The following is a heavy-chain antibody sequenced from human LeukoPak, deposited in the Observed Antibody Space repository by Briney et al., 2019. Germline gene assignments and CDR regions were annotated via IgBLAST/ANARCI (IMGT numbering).Heavy chain of an antibody. Sequence: SVKVSCKASLGTFSGYAISGVRQAPGQGLEWMGRIIPIFGTANYAQKFQGRVTITTDESTSTAYMELSSLRSEDTSVYYCARLEAAAGFAFDIWGQGTMVTVSS. CDR3: ARLEAAAGFAFDI. CDR1: LGTFSGYA. J-gene: IGHJ3*02. V-gene: IGHV1-69*05. D-gene: IGHD6-13*01. CDR2: IIPIFGTA.